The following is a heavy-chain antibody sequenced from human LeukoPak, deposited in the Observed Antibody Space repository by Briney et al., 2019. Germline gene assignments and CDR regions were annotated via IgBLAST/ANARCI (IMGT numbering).Heavy chain of an antibody. CDR1: GDTFTGYY. CDR2: INPNSGRT. CDR3: ARVAKWELPDY. V-gene: IGHV1-2*02. D-gene: IGHD1-26*01. Sequence: GASVKVSCKASGDTFTGYYMHWVRQAPGQGLEWMGWINPNSGRTNYAQKFQGRVTMTRDTSISTAYMDLSRLRSDDTAVYYCARVAKWELPDYWGQGTLVTVSS. J-gene: IGHJ4*02.